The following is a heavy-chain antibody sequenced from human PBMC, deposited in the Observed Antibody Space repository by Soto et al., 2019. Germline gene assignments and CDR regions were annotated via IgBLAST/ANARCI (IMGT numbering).Heavy chain of an antibody. CDR1: GFSLSTSGVH. CDR2: IYWDDEK. D-gene: IGHD3-10*01. Sequence: QITLKESGPTLVKPTQTLTLTCSFSGFSLSTSGVHVGWIRQPPGQALEWLALIYWDDEKRQSPSLRTRLSISTDTSKNQVVLIMTNMDPVDTATYYCVHGQGDYNYYYYGMDVWGQGTTVTVSS. J-gene: IGHJ6*02. V-gene: IGHV2-5*02. CDR3: VHGQGDYNYYYYGMDV.